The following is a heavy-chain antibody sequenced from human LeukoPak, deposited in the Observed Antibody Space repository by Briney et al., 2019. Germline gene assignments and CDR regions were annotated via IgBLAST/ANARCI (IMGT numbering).Heavy chain of an antibody. CDR1: GGSIRSSSYY. J-gene: IGHJ4*02. CDR3: ARQVVAVAGTGYFDY. D-gene: IGHD6-19*01. V-gene: IGHV4-39*01. CDR2: VYYNGST. Sequence: PSETLSLTCTVSGGSIRSSSYYWGWIRQPPGKGLERIGSVYYNGSTYYNASLKSRGTISVDTSKNQFSLKLNSVTAADTAVYFCARQVVAVAGTGYFDYWGQGTLVTVSS.